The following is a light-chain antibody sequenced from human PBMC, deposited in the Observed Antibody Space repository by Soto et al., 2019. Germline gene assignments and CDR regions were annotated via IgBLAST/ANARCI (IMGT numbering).Light chain of an antibody. CDR2: DVS. CDR1: SSDVGGYNY. J-gene: IGLJ1*01. Sequence: QSVLTQPASVSGSPGQSIALSCTGTSSDVGGYNYVSWYQQHPGKAPKLMIYDVSNRPSGVSNRFSGSKSGNTASLTISGLQAEDEADYYCGSYTSNNTRVFGTGTKVTVL. CDR3: GSYTSNNTRV. V-gene: IGLV2-14*03.